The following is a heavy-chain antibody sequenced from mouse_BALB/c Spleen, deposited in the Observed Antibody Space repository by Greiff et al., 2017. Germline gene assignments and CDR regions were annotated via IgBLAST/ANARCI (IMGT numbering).Heavy chain of an antibody. CDR2: INPSSGYT. CDR1: GYTFTSYT. D-gene: IGHD1-1*02. Sequence: VQLQQSAAELARPGASVKMSCKASGYTFTSYTMHWVKQRPGQGLEWIGYINPSSGYTEYNQKFKDKTTLTADKSSSTAYMQLSSLTSEDSAVYYCARYGYGVLAYWGQGTLVTVSA. J-gene: IGHJ3*01. CDR3: ARYGYGVLAY. V-gene: IGHV1-4*02.